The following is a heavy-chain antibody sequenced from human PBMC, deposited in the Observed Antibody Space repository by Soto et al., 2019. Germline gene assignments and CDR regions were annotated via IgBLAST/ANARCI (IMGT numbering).Heavy chain of an antibody. CDR3: AGGATINEPLDI. J-gene: IGHJ3*02. CDR2: IIPIFGTA. Sequence: EASVKVSCKGSGCSFSSYAISCGRQAPGQGVEWVGGIIPIFGTASYAQKFQGRVTITAEKSRSTAYMNLSSLRSEDTAVYYCAGGATINEPLDIGGQGTVVTVAS. CDR1: GCSFSSYA. D-gene: IGHD5-12*01. V-gene: IGHV1-69*06.